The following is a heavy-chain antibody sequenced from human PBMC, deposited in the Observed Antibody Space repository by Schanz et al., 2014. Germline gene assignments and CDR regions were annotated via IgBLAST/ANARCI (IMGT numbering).Heavy chain of an antibody. Sequence: QVQMVESGGGVVQPGRSLRLSCAASGFAFSVYGMHWVRQAPGKGLEWVAAMSYDGSIKYYGDSVKGRITISRDNSKNTLYLHMNTLRSEDTAVYYCAKDSTHIDIVLVPTAIDYWGQGTLVTVSS. V-gene: IGHV3-30*18. CDR3: AKDSTHIDIVLVPTAIDY. CDR2: MSYDGSIK. CDR1: GFAFSVYG. D-gene: IGHD2-2*01. J-gene: IGHJ4*02.